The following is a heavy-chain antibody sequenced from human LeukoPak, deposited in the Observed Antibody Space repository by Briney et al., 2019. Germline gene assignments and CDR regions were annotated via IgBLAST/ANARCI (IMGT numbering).Heavy chain of an antibody. V-gene: IGHV4-39*01. D-gene: IGHD3-22*01. CDR3: ARFADRYYYDSSGYYYFDY. Sequence: SETLSLTCTVSGGSISSSSYYWGWIRQPPGKGLEWIGSIYYGGSTYYNPSLKSRVTISVDTSKNQFSLKLSSVTAADTAVYYCARFADRYYYDSSGYYYFDYWGQGTLVTVSS. CDR2: IYYGGST. J-gene: IGHJ4*02. CDR1: GGSISSSSYY.